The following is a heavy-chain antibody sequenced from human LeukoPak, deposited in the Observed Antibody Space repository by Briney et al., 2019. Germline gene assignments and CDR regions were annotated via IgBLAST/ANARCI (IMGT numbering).Heavy chain of an antibody. D-gene: IGHD6-13*01. Sequence: PSETLSLTCTVSGGSISSYYWSWIRQPPGKGLEWIGYIYYSGSTNYNPSLKSRVTMSVDTSRNQFSLKLNSVTAADTAVYYCARVLAAANWFDPWGQGTLVTVSS. CDR1: GGSISSYY. V-gene: IGHV4-59*01. CDR3: ARVLAAANWFDP. CDR2: IYYSGST. J-gene: IGHJ5*02.